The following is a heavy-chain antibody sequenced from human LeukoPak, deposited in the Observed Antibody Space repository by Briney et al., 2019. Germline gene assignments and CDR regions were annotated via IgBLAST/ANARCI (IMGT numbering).Heavy chain of an antibody. CDR1: GFTVSSNY. CDR3: ARDYYDILTGYGDYYYYGMDV. Sequence: GGSLRLSCAASGFTVSSNYMSWVRQAPGKGLEWVSVIYSGGNTYYADSVKGRFTISRDNSKNTLYLQMNSLRAEDTAVYYCARDYYDILTGYGDYYYYGMDVWGQGTTVTVSS. D-gene: IGHD3-9*01. CDR2: IYSGGNT. J-gene: IGHJ6*02. V-gene: IGHV3-53*01.